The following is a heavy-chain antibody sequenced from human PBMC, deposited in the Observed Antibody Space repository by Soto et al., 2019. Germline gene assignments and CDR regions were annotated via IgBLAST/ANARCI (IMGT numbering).Heavy chain of an antibody. CDR2: LYDVDGS. J-gene: IGHJ3*01. Sequence: LRRFCSALGLTTSGPQDVAWVRQAPGKGLEWVSALYDVDGSFYADSVKGRFTTSSDSSKTTVYLQMNDLRPDDTAVYYCATWHEREHAYDGWGQGTKVTFS. CDR3: ATWHEREHAYDG. D-gene: IGHD1-1*01. CDR1: GLTTSGPQD. V-gene: IGHV3-53*01.